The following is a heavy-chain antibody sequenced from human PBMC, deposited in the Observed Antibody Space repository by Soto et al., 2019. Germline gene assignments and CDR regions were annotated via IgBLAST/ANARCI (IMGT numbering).Heavy chain of an antibody. Sequence: KPSETLSLTCTVSGGSISSYYWSWIRQPPGKGLEWIGYIYYSGSTNYNPSLKSRVTISVDTSKNQFSLKLSSVTAADTAVYYCARYLPMGNWFDPWGQGTLVTVSS. CDR1: GGSISSYY. J-gene: IGHJ5*02. D-gene: IGHD2-8*01. CDR3: ARYLPMGNWFDP. V-gene: IGHV4-59*01. CDR2: IYYSGST.